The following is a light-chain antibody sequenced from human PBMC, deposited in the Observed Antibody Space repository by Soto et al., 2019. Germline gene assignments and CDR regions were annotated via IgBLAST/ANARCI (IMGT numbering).Light chain of an antibody. CDR3: QQSLSIPPT. V-gene: IGKV1-39*01. Sequence: DIQMTQSASSLSASVRYRVTIFGRASRNSGTFLNWYQQKPGKAPKLLIFAASSLHSGVPSRFSGSGSGTDFTFTISSLQPEDVATYYCQQSLSIPPTFGQGTKVDI. CDR2: AAS. J-gene: IGKJ1*01. CDR1: RNSGTF.